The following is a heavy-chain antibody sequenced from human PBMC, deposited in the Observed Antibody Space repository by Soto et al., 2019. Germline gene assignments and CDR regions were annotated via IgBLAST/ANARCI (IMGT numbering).Heavy chain of an antibody. CDR2: ISGSGRTT. Sequence: GGSLRLSCAASGFTFSSYAMSWVRQAPGKGLEWVSAISGSGRTTYYADSVKGRFTISRDNSKNTLYLQMNSLRAEDTAVYYCAKATEIFVTTLYSSYGMDFRGQGTTVSVSS. V-gene: IGHV3-23*01. CDR1: GFTFSSYA. J-gene: IGHJ6*02. CDR3: AKATEIFVTTLYSSYGMDF. D-gene: IGHD3-3*01.